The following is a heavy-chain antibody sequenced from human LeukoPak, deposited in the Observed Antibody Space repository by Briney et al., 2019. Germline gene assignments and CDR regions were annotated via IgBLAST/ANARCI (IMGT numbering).Heavy chain of an antibody. D-gene: IGHD6-19*01. CDR1: GFTFSSYA. J-gene: IGHJ6*02. Sequence: GGSLRLSCAASGFTFSSYAMHWVRQAPGKGLEWVAVISYDGSNKYYADSVKGRFTISRDNSKNTLYLQMNSMRAEDTAVYYCARDHQWLVYYYGMDVWGQGTTVTVSS. V-gene: IGHV3-30-3*01. CDR3: ARDHQWLVYYYGMDV. CDR2: ISYDGSNK.